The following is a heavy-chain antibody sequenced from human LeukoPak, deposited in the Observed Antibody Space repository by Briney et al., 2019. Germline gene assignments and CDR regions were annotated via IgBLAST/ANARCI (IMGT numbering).Heavy chain of an antibody. V-gene: IGHV3-23*01. CDR1: GFTFSSYA. CDR2: ISGSGGST. J-gene: IGHJ3*02. Sequence: GGSLRLSCAASGFTFSSYAMSWVRQAPGKGLEWVAAISGSGGSTYYADSVKGRFTIFRDNSKNTLYLQMNSLRAEDTAVYYCAKDWGLYGSGARDAFDICGQGTMVTVSS. D-gene: IGHD3-10*01. CDR3: AKDWGLYGSGARDAFDI.